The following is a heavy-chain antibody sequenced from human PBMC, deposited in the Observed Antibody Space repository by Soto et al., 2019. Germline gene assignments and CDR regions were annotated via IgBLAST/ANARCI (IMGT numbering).Heavy chain of an antibody. V-gene: IGHV1-3*01. J-gene: IGHJ4*02. CDR1: GYTFTNYA. CDR2: INAGNGKT. CDR3: ARAGAVAGNTNFDY. D-gene: IGHD6-19*01. Sequence: QVQLVQSGAEVKQPGASVKVSCRASGYTFTNYAIHWVRQGPGQRLEWMGWINAGNGKTKYSQKFQGRVTITRDTSASTAYMELSSLRSEDTAVYYCARAGAVAGNTNFDYWGQGTLVTVSS.